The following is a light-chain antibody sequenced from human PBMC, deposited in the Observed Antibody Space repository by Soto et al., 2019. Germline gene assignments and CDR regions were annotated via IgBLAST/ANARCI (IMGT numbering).Light chain of an antibody. J-gene: IGLJ3*02. Sequence: QSALTQPASMSGSPGQSITISCTGTRTDAGGYNYVSWYQQHPAKVPKLLIYEVSNRPSGVSNRFSGSKSGSTASLTISGLQPEDEGDYYCSSYTRSNTLVFGGGTKLTVL. CDR1: RTDAGGYNY. CDR3: SSYTRSNTLV. V-gene: IGLV2-14*01. CDR2: EVS.